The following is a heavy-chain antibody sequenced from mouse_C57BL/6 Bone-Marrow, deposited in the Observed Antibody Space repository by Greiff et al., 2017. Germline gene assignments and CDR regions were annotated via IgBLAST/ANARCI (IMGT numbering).Heavy chain of an antibody. Sequence: VQLQQPGAELVRPGASVKLSCTASGFNIKDDYMHWVKQRPEQGLEWIGWIDPENGGTEYASKFQGKATITAATSSNTAYLQRSSLTSEDTAVYYYTTWLRGYFDVWGTGTTVTVSS. V-gene: IGHV14-4*01. D-gene: IGHD2-2*01. CDR1: GFNIKDDY. J-gene: IGHJ1*03. CDR2: IDPENGGT. CDR3: TTWLRGYFDV.